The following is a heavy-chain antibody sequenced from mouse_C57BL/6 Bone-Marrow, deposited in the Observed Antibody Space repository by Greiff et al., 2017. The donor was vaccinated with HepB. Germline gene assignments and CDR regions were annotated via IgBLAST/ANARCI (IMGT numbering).Heavy chain of an antibody. Sequence: DVKLQESGPGLVKPSQSLSLTCSVTGYSITSGYYWNWIRQFPGNKLEWMGYISYDGSNNYNPSLKNRISITRDTSKNQFFLKLNSVTTEDTATYYCARGLFAWFAYWGQGTLVTVSA. V-gene: IGHV3-6*01. D-gene: IGHD1-1*02. CDR1: GYSITSGYY. CDR3: ARGLFAWFAY. J-gene: IGHJ3*01. CDR2: ISYDGSN.